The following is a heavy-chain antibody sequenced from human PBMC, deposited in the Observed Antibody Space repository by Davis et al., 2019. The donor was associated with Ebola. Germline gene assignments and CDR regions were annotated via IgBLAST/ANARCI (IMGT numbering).Heavy chain of an antibody. CDR1: GGSISGYY. J-gene: IGHJ6*02. D-gene: IGHD3-10*01. V-gene: IGHV4-34*01. CDR3: ARCPYYYGSGHYYYYYGMDV. Sequence: MPGGSLRLSCTVSGGSISGYYWSWIRQPPGKGLEWIGEINHSGSTNYNPSLKRRVTISVDTSKNQFSLKLSSVTAADTAVYYCARCPYYYGSGHYYYYYGMDVWGQGTTVTVSS. CDR2: INHSGST.